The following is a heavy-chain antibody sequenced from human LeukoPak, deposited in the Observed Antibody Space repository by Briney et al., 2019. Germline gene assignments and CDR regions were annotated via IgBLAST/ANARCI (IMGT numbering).Heavy chain of an antibody. CDR3: ARHNGDYGGVFDK. CDR1: GGSISSYY. CDR2: IYYSGSA. V-gene: IGHV4-59*08. J-gene: IGHJ4*02. Sequence: SETLSLTCTVSGGSISSYYCSWLRQPPGKGLEWIGYIYYSGSANYNPSLKSRATMSVDTSKNRFSLKLNSVTAADTAVYYCARHNGDYGGVFDKWGQGTLVTVTS. D-gene: IGHD4-17*01.